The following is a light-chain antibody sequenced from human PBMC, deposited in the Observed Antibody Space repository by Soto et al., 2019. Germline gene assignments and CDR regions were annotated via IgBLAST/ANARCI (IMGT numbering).Light chain of an antibody. V-gene: IGKV1-39*01. J-gene: IGKJ5*01. CDR2: AAS. CDR1: QSISSY. Sequence: DIQMTQSPSSLCASVGDRVTITSRASQSISSYLNWYQQKPGKAPKLLIYAASSLQSGVPSRFSGSGSGTDFTLTISSLQPEDFATYYCQQSYSTSITFGQGTRLEIK. CDR3: QQSYSTSIT.